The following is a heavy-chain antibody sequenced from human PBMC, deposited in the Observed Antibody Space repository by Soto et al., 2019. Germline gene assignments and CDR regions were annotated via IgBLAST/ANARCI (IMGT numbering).Heavy chain of an antibody. CDR1: GFALSSYS. Sequence: DVQLVESGGDLVQPGGSLRLSCAASGFALSSYSMNWVRQAPGKGLEWVSYISRSSSSMYYADSVEGRFTISSDNAKNSLYLQMNSLRVEDMAIYYCARDPDALDYWGRGTLVTVSS. CDR2: ISRSSSSM. CDR3: ARDPDALDY. J-gene: IGHJ4*02. V-gene: IGHV3-48*04.